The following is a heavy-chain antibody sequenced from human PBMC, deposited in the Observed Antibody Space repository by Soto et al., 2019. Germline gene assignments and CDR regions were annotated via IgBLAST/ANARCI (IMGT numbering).Heavy chain of an antibody. Sequence: SETLSLTCTVSGGSISSGGYYWSWIRQHPGKGLEWIGYIYYSGSTYYNPSLKSRVTISVDTSKNQFSLKLSSVTAADTAVYYCARRVEASLTYWFDPWGQGTLVTVSS. CDR1: GGSISSGGYY. J-gene: IGHJ5*02. D-gene: IGHD3-10*01. CDR3: ARRVEASLTYWFDP. CDR2: IYYSGST. V-gene: IGHV4-31*03.